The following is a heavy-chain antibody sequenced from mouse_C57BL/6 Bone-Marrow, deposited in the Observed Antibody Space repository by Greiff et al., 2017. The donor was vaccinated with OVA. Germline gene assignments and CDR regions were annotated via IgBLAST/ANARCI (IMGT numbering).Heavy chain of an antibody. D-gene: IGHD2-3*01. CDR1: GFNIKDDY. CDR3: TTFYDGYPAWFAY. V-gene: IGHV14-4*01. J-gene: IGHJ3*01. Sequence: VQLQQSGAELVRPGASVKLSCTASGFNIKDDYMHWVQQRPEQGLEWIGWIDPENGDTEYASKFQGKATITADTSSNTAYLQLSSLTSEDTAVYYCTTFYDGYPAWFAYWGQGTLVTVSA. CDR2: IDPENGDT.